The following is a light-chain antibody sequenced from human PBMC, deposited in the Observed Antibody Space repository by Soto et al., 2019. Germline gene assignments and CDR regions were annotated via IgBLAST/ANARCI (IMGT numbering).Light chain of an antibody. CDR2: EVS. V-gene: IGLV2-14*01. CDR3: SSYTSSSTPLYV. Sequence: QSALTQPASVSGSPGQSITISCTGSSGDVATYNYVSWYQQHPGKAPKLMIYEVSNRPSGVSNRFSGSKSGNTASLTISGLQAEDEADYYCSSYTSSSTPLYVFGTGTKVTVL. J-gene: IGLJ1*01. CDR1: SGDVATYNY.